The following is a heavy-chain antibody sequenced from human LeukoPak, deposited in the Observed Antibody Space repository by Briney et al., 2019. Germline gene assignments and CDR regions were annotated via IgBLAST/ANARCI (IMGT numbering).Heavy chain of an antibody. CDR3: ARAAWELLQFDY. CDR2: INPSGGST. J-gene: IGHJ4*02. V-gene: IGHV1-46*01. Sequence: ASVKVSCKASGCTFTSYYMHWVRQAPGQGLEWMGIINPSGGSTSYAQKFQGRVTMTRDTSTSTVYMELSSLRSEDTAVYYCARAAWELLQFDYWGQGTLVTVSS. D-gene: IGHD1-26*01. CDR1: GCTFTSYY.